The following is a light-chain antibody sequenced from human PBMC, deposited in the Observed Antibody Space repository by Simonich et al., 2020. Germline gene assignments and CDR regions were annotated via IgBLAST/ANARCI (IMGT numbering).Light chain of an antibody. J-gene: IGLJ1*01. Sequence: QSALTQPRSVSVSPGQSVTISCTGTSSDVGGYNYVSWYQQHPGKAPKLMIYDVSKRPSGVPDRFSGSKSGNTASLTISGLQAEDEADYYCCSYAGSYNYVFGTGTKVTVL. CDR3: CSYAGSYNYV. CDR1: SSDVGGYNY. CDR2: DVS. V-gene: IGLV2-11*01.